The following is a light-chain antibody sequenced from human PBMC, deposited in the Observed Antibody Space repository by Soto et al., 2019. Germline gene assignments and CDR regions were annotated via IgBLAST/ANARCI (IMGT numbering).Light chain of an antibody. V-gene: IGKV3-15*01. CDR3: QQYNNWPRT. J-gene: IGKJ1*01. CDR1: QTVGSQ. CDR2: GAS. Sequence: EIVMTQSPATLSVSPGERATLSCRASQTVGSQLAWYQQKPGQVPRLLIYGASTRATGIPARFSGSGSGTEFTLTISSLQSEDFAVYYCQQYNNWPRTFGQGTKVEIK.